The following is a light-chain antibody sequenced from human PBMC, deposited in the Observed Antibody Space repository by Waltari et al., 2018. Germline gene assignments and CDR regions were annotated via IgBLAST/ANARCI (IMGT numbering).Light chain of an antibody. V-gene: IGLV1-44*01. CDR3: SSWDDSLHAVV. J-gene: IGLJ2*01. CDR2: TNT. CDR1: RSNTGSNS. Sequence: QSVLTQAPSASGTPGQRVTLSCSGTRSNTGSNSVHWYQQLPGTAPKLLIYTNTKRPSGVPARFSGSKSGTSASLAVSGLQSEDEADYYCSSWDDSLHAVVFGGGTKLTVL.